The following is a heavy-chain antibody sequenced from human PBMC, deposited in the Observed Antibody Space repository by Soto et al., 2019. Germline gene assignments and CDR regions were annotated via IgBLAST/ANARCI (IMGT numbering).Heavy chain of an antibody. CDR2: IYHSGST. D-gene: IGHD6-13*01. J-gene: IGHJ4*02. V-gene: IGHV4-30-2*01. Sequence: SETLSLTCAVSGGSISSGCYSWSWIRQPPGKGLEWIGYIYHSGSTYYNPSLKSRVTISVDRSKNQFSLKLSSVTAADTAVYYCARAIAGPTRGYYFDYWGQGTLVTVSS. CDR1: GGSISSGCYS. CDR3: ARAIAGPTRGYYFDY.